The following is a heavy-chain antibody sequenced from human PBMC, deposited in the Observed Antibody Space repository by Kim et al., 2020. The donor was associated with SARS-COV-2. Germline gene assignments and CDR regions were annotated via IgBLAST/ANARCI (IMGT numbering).Heavy chain of an antibody. Sequence: NKYYADSVKGRFTISRDNSKNTLYLQMNSLRAEDTAVYYCARDVKGYFDYWGQGTLVTVSS. CDR3: ARDVKGYFDY. V-gene: IGHV3-33*01. J-gene: IGHJ4*02. CDR2: NK.